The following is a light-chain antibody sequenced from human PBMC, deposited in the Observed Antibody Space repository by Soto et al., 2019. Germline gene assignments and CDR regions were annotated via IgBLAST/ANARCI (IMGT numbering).Light chain of an antibody. V-gene: IGKV1-39*01. CDR3: QQYYSYPRP. CDR1: QSISSY. Sequence: IQMTQSPSSLSASVGDRVTITVRASQSISSYLNWYQQKPGKAPKLLIYAASTLQSGVPSRFSGSGSGTDFTLTISCLQSEDFATYYCQQYYSYPRPFGQGTK. CDR2: AAS. J-gene: IGKJ1*01.